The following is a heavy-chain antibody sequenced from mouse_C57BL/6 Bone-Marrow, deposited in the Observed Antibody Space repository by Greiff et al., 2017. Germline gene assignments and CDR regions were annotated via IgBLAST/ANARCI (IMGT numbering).Heavy chain of an antibody. V-gene: IGHV1-18*01. Sequence: VQLKQSGPELVKPGASVKIPCKASGYTFTDYNMDWVKQSHGKSLEWIGDINPNNGGTIYNQKFKGKATLTVDKSSSTAYMELRSLTSEDTAVYYCARTTVFYWYFDVWGTGTTVTVSS. D-gene: IGHD1-1*01. CDR1: GYTFTDYN. J-gene: IGHJ1*03. CDR3: ARTTVFYWYFDV. CDR2: INPNNGGT.